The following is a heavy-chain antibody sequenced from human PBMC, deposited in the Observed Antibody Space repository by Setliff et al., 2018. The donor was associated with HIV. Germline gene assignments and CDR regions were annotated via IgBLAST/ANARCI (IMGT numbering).Heavy chain of an antibody. CDR2: VSDGGT. D-gene: IGHD1-7*01. V-gene: IGHV4-4*02. J-gene: IGHJ4*02. CDR1: GVSIVSMPGW. CDR3: VKEGRTSTVFDY. Sequence: PSETLSLTCSVSGVSIVSMPGWWGWVRQSPGKRLEWTGEVSDGGTKYNPSLQGRATTSVDRSKNQFSLELRSVTAADTAVYYCVKEGRTSTVFDYWGQGVMVTVSS.